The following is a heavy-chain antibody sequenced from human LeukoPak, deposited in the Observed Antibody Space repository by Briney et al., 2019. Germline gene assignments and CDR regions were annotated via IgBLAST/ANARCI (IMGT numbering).Heavy chain of an antibody. CDR3: ARVGYSYGPSGD. V-gene: IGHV1-2*06. CDR1: GYTFTGYY. D-gene: IGHD5-18*01. CDR2: INPNSGGT. Sequence: ASVKVSCKASGYTFTGYYMHCVRQAPGQGLEWMGRINPNSGGTNYAQKFRGRVTMTRDTSISTAYMELSRLRSDDTAVYYCARVGYSYGPSGDWGQGTLVTVSS. J-gene: IGHJ4*02.